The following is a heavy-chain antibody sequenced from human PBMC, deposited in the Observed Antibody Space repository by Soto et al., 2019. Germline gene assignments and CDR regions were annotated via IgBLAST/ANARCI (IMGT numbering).Heavy chain of an antibody. Sequence: EVQLVESGGGLIQPGGSLRLSCAASGFTVSSNYMSWVRQAPGKGLAWVSVIYSGGSTYYADSVKGRFTISRDNSKNTLYLQMNSLRAEDTAVDYCAAGLRDSAIVTPGLRDYWGQGTLVTVSS. J-gene: IGHJ4*02. CDR2: IYSGGST. CDR1: GFTVSSNY. D-gene: IGHD5-18*01. V-gene: IGHV3-53*01. CDR3: AAGLRDSAIVTPGLRDY.